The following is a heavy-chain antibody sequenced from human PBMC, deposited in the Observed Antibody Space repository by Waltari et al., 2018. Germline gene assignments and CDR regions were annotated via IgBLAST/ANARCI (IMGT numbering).Heavy chain of an antibody. CDR1: GFTFSSYS. V-gene: IGHV4-59*01. J-gene: IGHJ3*02. CDR2: IYYSGST. CDR3: ARDRGCSSTSCSPYAFDI. Sequence: VQLVESGGGLVKPGGSLRLSCAASGFTFSSYSMNWVRQPPGKGLEWIGYIYYSGSTNYNPSLKSRVTISVDTSKNQFSLKLSSVTAADTAVYYCARDRGCSSTSCSPYAFDIWGQGTMVTVSS. D-gene: IGHD2-2*01.